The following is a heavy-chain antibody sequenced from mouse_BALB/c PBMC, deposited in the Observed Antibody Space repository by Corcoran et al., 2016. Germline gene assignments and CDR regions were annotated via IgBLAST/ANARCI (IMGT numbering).Heavy chain of an antibody. V-gene: IGHV1S34*01. CDR1: GYSFTGYN. CDR3: AIGWYYDVYYPMDY. D-gene: IGHD2-4*01. Sequence: LVKTGTSVEISCKASGYSFTGYNIHWVKQSHGKSLEWIGYSSCYNGVTSYNQRFKGKATFTVDTSSSNAYMQFNSLTSEDSAVYVCAIGWYYDVYYPMDYWGQGTSVTVSS. CDR2: SSCYNGVT. J-gene: IGHJ4*01.